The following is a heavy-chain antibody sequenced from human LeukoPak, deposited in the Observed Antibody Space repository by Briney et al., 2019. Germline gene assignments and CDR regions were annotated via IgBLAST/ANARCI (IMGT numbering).Heavy chain of an antibody. J-gene: IGHJ6*03. CDR2: IYYNGST. D-gene: IGHD6-13*01. V-gene: IGHV4-39*07. Sequence: SETLSLTCTVSGGSISTSSYYWGWIRQPPGKGLQWIRSIYYNGSTYYNPSLKSRVIISIDTSKNQFSLKLSSVTAADTAVYYCARDGRQQLSYYYYYYMDVWGKGTTVTVSS. CDR3: ARDGRQQLSYYYYYYMDV. CDR1: GGSISTSSYY.